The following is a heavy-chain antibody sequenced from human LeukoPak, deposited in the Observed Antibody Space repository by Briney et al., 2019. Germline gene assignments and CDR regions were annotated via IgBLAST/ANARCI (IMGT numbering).Heavy chain of an antibody. CDR3: ARVRAYDTRDFDY. Sequence: PGRSLRLSCTASGFIFGEYAMNWVRQAPGKGLEWVSSISSSSSYIYYADSVKGRFTISRDNAKNSLYLQMNSLRAEDTAVYYCARVRAYDTRDFDYWGQGTLVTVSS. D-gene: IGHD3-22*01. J-gene: IGHJ4*02. V-gene: IGHV3-21*01. CDR2: ISSSSSYI. CDR1: GFIFGEYA.